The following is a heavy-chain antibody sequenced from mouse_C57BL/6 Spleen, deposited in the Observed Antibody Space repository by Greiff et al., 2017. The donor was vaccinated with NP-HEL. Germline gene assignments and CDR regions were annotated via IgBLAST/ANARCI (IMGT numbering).Heavy chain of an antibody. Sequence: QVQLKQSGAELVRPGASVTLSCKASGYTFTDYEMHWVKETPVHGLEWIGVIDPETGGTAYNQKFKGKAILTADKSSSTAYMELRSLTSEDSAVYYCTRFDRYYYAMDYWGQGTSVTVSS. V-gene: IGHV1-15*01. CDR3: TRFDRYYYAMDY. CDR2: IDPETGGT. J-gene: IGHJ4*01. CDR1: GYTFTDYE.